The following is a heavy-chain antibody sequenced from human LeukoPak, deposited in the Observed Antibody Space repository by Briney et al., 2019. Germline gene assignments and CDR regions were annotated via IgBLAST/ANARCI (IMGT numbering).Heavy chain of an antibody. V-gene: IGHV1-69*05. CDR1: GYTFTIYG. J-gene: IGHJ1*01. CDR2: IIPIFGTA. Sequence: SVKVSCKASGYTFTIYGISWVRQAPGQGLEWMGRIIPIFGTANYAQKFQGRVTITTDESTSTAYMELSSLRSEDTAVYHCARVRIESWEFRDWGQGTLVTVSS. CDR3: ARVRIESWEFRD. D-gene: IGHD1-26*01.